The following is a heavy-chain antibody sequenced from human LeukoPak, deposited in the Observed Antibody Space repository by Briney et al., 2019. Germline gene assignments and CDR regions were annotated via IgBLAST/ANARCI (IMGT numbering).Heavy chain of an antibody. CDR1: GFTFSTYA. V-gene: IGHV3-23*01. D-gene: IGHD3-10*01. Sequence: GGSLRLSCAASGFTFSTYAMSWVRQAPGKGLEWVSAISGSADSTYYADSVKGRFTISRDNSKNTLYLQVNSLRAEDTAIYYCAKLGSGTYFYFDYWGQGTLVTVSS. CDR2: ISGSADST. J-gene: IGHJ4*02. CDR3: AKLGSGTYFYFDY.